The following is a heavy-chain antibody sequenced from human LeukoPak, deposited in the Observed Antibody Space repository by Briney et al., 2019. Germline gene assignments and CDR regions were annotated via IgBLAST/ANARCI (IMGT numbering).Heavy chain of an antibody. CDR3: ARDPAYFDI. CDR2: ISYDGSNK. CDR1: GFTFSSYA. V-gene: IGHV3-30-3*01. J-gene: IGHJ3*02. D-gene: IGHD2-21*01. Sequence: PGGSLRLSCAASGFTFSSYAMHWVRQAPGKGLEWVAVISYDGSNKYYADSVKGRFTISRDNSKNTLYLQMNSLRAEDTAVYYCARDPAYFDIWGQGTMVTVSS.